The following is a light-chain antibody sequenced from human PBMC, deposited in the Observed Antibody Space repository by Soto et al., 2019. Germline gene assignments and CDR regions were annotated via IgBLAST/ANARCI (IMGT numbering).Light chain of an antibody. V-gene: IGKV1-5*01. CDR1: QSISSW. CDR3: QQYNSFSWT. CDR2: DAS. Sequence: DIQMTQYPSTLSASVGDRATITCRASQSISSWLAWYQQKPGKAPKLLIYDASSLESGVPSRFSGSGSGTQFTLTISSLQPDDFATYYCQQYNSFSWTFGQGTKVDIK. J-gene: IGKJ1*01.